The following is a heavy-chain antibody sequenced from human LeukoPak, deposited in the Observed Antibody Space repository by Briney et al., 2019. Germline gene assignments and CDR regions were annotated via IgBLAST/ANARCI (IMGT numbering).Heavy chain of an antibody. J-gene: IGHJ5*02. CDR3: ARHGDDYGGEKGEQNWFDP. D-gene: IGHD4-23*01. CDR1: GGSISSGGYY. CDR2: IYYSGST. Sequence: KPSQTLSLTCTVSGGSISSGGYYWSWIRQPPGKGLEWIGYIYYSGSTNYNPSLKSRVTISVDTSKNQFSLELSSVTAADTAVYYCARHGDDYGGEKGEQNWFDPWGQGTLVTVSS. V-gene: IGHV4-61*08.